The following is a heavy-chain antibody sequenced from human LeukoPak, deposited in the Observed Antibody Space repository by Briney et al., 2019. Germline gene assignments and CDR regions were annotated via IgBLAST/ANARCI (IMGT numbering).Heavy chain of an antibody. CDR3: AGLSGDYSGAFDI. V-gene: IGHV4-59*01. CDR2: IYYSGST. CDR1: FGSISIYY. Sequence: SQTLSLTCTVSFGSISIYYGSWIRQPPGKGREWVGYIYYSGSTNYNPPRKRPVTISVDTSQNQCSLTLSSVTAADTAVYYCAGLSGDYSGAFDIWGQGTMVTVS. D-gene: IGHD4-17*01. J-gene: IGHJ3*02.